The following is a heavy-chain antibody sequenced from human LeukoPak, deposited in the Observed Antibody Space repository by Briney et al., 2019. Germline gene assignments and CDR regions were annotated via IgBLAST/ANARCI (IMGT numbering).Heavy chain of an antibody. CDR2: INHSGST. V-gene: IGHV4-34*01. CDR1: GGSFSGYY. Sequence: SETLSLTCAVYGGSFSGYYWSWIRQPPGKGLEWVGEINHSGSTNYNPSLKSRVTISVDTSKDQFSLKLSSVTAADTAVYYCARGRGRYSGYDSRGPLNYWGQGTLVTVSS. J-gene: IGHJ4*02. D-gene: IGHD5-12*01. CDR3: ARGRGRYSGYDSRGPLNY.